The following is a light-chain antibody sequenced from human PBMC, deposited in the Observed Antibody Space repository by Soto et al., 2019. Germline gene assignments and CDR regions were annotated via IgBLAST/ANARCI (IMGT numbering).Light chain of an antibody. CDR3: QAWDSSTVV. CDR1: KLGDKY. CDR2: QDK. V-gene: IGLV3-1*01. J-gene: IGLJ2*01. Sequence: SYELTQPPSVSVSPGQTANITCSGDKLGDKYACWYQQRPGQSPVLVIYQDKKRPSGIPERFSGSNSGNTATLTISGTQAMDEADYYCQAWDSSTVVFGGGTQLTVL.